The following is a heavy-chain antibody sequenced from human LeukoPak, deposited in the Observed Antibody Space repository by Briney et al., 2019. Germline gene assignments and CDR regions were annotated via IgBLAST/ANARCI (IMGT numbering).Heavy chain of an antibody. CDR2: IKHDGSEK. J-gene: IGHJ3*02. V-gene: IGHV3-7*05. CDR3: TTNDAFDI. Sequence: GGSLRLSCAASGFTFSTYWMSWVRQAPGKGLEWVANIKHDGSEKYYVDLVKGRFTISRDNAKNSLYLEMNSLKTEDTAVYYCTTNDAFDIWGQGTMVIVSS. D-gene: IGHD1-14*01. CDR1: GFTFSTYW.